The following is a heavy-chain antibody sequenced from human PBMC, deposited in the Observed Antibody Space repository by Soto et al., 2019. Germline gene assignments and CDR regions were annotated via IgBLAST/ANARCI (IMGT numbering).Heavy chain of an antibody. Sequence: ASVKVSCKASGYTFTSYDINWVRQATGQGLEWMGWMNPNSGNTGYAQKFQGRVTITADESTSTAYMELSSLRSEDTAVYYCARGYSRSVVGAFDIWGQGTMVTVSS. V-gene: IGHV1-8*01. J-gene: IGHJ3*02. D-gene: IGHD6-13*01. CDR1: GYTFTSYD. CDR2: MNPNSGNT. CDR3: ARGYSRSVVGAFDI.